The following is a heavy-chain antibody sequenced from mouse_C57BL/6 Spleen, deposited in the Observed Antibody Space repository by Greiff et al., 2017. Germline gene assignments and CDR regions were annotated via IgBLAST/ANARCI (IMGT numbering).Heavy chain of an antibody. CDR3: ARSGYYGSSIAWFAY. J-gene: IGHJ3*01. CDR1: GYTFTSYW. Sequence: QVQLQQPGAELVRPGSSVKLSCKASGYTFTSYWMHWVKQRPIQGLEWIGNIDPSDSETHYNQKFKDKATLTVDKSSSTAYMQLSSLTSEDSAVYYGARSGYYGSSIAWFAYWGQGTLVTVSA. D-gene: IGHD1-1*01. V-gene: IGHV1-52*01. CDR2: IDPSDSET.